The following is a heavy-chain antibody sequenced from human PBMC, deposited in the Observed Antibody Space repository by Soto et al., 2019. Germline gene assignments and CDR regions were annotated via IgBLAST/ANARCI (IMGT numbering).Heavy chain of an antibody. J-gene: IGHJ5*02. CDR3: ARSYMVRGVANWFDP. D-gene: IGHD3-10*01. V-gene: IGHV4-4*02. CDR2: IYHSGST. CDR1: GGSMSSSNW. Sequence: PSETRSDTCGGSGGSMSSSNWWSWVRQPPGKGLEWIGEIYHSGSTNYNPSLKSRVTISVDKSKNQFSLKLSSVTAADTAVYYCARSYMVRGVANWFDPWGQGTLVTVS.